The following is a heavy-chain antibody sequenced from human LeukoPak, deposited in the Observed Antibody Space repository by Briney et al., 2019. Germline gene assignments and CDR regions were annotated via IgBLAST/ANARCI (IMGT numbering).Heavy chain of an antibody. CDR1: GFTFSSYA. J-gene: IGHJ4*02. D-gene: IGHD1-26*01. CDR3: AKDLGISGSRSRGYFDY. CDR2: ISASGGST. Sequence: GGSLRLSCAASGFTFSSYAMSWVRQAPGKGPEWVSAISASGGSTYYADSVKGRFTISRDNSKNTLSLQMNSLRAEDTAVYYCAKDLGISGSRSRGYFDYWGQGTLVTVSS. V-gene: IGHV3-23*01.